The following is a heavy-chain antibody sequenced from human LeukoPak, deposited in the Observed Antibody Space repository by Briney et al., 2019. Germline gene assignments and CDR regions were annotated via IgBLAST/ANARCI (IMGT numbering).Heavy chain of an antibody. CDR2: FDTEYGET. D-gene: IGHD6-19*01. CDR3: ATVGPGIAVAGYPIYYYYYGMDV. J-gene: IGHJ6*02. CDR1: GYTLTELS. Sequence: ASVKVSFKFSGYTLTELSMHWVRQPPGKGIEWMGGFDTEYGETIYAQKFQGRVTMTEDTSTDTAYMELSSLRSEDTAVYYCATVGPGIAVAGYPIYYYYYGMDVWGQGTTVTVSS. V-gene: IGHV1-24*01.